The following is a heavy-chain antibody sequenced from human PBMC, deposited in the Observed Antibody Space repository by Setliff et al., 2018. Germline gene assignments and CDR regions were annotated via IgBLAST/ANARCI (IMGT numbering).Heavy chain of an antibody. Sequence: PGESLKISCAASGFPFSTYGMHWVRQAPGKGLEWVANINQDGSGKYYVDSVKGRFTISRDNAKNSLYLQMNSLRAEDTAVYYCARFACSGGSCYLSSSDYWGQGTLVTVSS. CDR3: ARFACSGGSCYLSSSDY. J-gene: IGHJ4*02. CDR1: GFPFSTYG. V-gene: IGHV3-7*01. D-gene: IGHD2-15*01. CDR2: INQDGSGK.